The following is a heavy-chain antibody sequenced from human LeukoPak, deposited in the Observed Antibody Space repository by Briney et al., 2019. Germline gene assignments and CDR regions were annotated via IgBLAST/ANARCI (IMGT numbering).Heavy chain of an antibody. CDR2: IYSGGST. CDR3: SSGFGDPD. CDR1: GFTVSSNY. J-gene: IGHJ4*02. D-gene: IGHD3-10*01. Sequence: GGSLRLSCAASGFTVSSNYMSWVRQAPGKGLEWVSVIYSGGSTYYADSVKGRFTIYRDNAKNTLYLQMNSLRVEDTAVYYCSSGFGDPDWGQGTLVTVSS. V-gene: IGHV3-53*01.